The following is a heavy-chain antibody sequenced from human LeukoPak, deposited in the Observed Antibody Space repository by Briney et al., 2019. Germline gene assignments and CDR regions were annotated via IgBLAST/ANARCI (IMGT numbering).Heavy chain of an antibody. D-gene: IGHD3-3*01. CDR2: IGSGGDKV. CDR1: GFNFKTYA. J-gene: IGHJ5*02. V-gene: IGHV3-23*01. CDR3: AKVSGGEHNFWSDFSQDKWFDP. Sequence: GGSLRLSCEASGFNFKTYAMTWVRQAPGKGLEWVSVIGSGGDKVYYADSVKGRFTISRDNSKKKMYLQMNRLGAEDTAVYYCAKVSGGEHNFWSDFSQDKWFDPWGQGTLVTVSS.